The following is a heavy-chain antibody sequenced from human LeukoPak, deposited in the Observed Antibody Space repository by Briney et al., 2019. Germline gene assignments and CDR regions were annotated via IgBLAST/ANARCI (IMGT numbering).Heavy chain of an antibody. CDR3: ARLTGASDY. CDR2: IWYDGSNK. D-gene: IGHD7-27*01. Sequence: PGGSLRLSCAASGFTFSSFGMHWVPQAPGKGLEWVAVIWYDGSNKYYADSVKGRFTISRDNSKNTLYLQMNSLIPEDTAVYYCARLTGASDYWGQGTLVTVSS. J-gene: IGHJ4*02. CDR1: GFTFSSFG. V-gene: IGHV3-33*01.